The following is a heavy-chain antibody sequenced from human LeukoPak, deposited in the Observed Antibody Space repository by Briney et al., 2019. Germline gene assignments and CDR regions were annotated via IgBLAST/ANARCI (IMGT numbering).Heavy chain of an antibody. Sequence: ASVKVSCKASGYTFTSYGISWVRQAPGQGLEWMGWISAYNGNTNYAQKLQGRVTMTTDTSTSTAYMELSSLRSEDTAVYYCARDSGGNSSGYRWFDPWGQGTLVTVSS. V-gene: IGHV1-18*01. CDR2: ISAYNGNT. CDR3: ARDSGGNSSGYRWFDP. CDR1: GYTFTSYG. J-gene: IGHJ5*02. D-gene: IGHD3-22*01.